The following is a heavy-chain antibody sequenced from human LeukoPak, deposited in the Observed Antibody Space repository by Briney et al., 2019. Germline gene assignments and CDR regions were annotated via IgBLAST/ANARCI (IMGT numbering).Heavy chain of an antibody. CDR1: GYNFTTYG. V-gene: IGHV1-18*01. CDR3: ARAGVRFLEWFDPRAYYFDY. D-gene: IGHD3-3*01. J-gene: IGHJ4*02. Sequence: ASVKVSCKASGYNFTTYGFSWVRQAPGQGLEWMGWINPNSGGTNYAQKFQGRVTMTRDTSTSTAYMELRSLRSDDTAVYYCARAGVRFLEWFDPRAYYFDYWGQGTLVTVSS. CDR2: INPNSGGT.